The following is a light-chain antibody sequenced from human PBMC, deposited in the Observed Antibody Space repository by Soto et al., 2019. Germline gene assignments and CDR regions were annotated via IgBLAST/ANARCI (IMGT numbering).Light chain of an antibody. Sequence: DIQMTQSPSSLSASVGDRVTITCRASQTISSYLNWYQQKPGKAPKVLIYASSSLQSGVPSRFSGSGSGTDFTLTISSLQPEDFATYLCQQTYSAPPTFGQGTKVEIK. CDR2: ASS. V-gene: IGKV1-39*01. CDR3: QQTYSAPPT. J-gene: IGKJ1*01. CDR1: QTISSY.